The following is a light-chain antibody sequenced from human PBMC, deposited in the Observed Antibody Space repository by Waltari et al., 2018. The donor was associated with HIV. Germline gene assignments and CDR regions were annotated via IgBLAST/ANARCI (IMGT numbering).Light chain of an antibody. CDR2: EVS. CDR3: SSYAGNNILV. CDR1: STDVGAYNS. V-gene: IGLV2-8*01. Sequence: LTQPPSVSESPGQSVTISSTGTSTDVGAYNSVSWYQQHPGKAPRLLIYEVSERPSGVPDRFLGSKFGNTASLTVSGLQAEDEADYYCSSYAGNNILVFGGGTTLTVL. J-gene: IGLJ3*02.